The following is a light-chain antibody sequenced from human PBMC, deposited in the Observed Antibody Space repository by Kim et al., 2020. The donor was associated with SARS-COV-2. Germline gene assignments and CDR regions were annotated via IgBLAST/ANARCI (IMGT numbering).Light chain of an antibody. CDR2: AAS. Sequence: DIQMTQSPSSLSASVGDRVTITCRASQSIGSYLSWFQQRPGKAPKVLIYAASRLESGVPSRFSGSGSGTDFTLTISSLQPEDFATFFCQQSYGTPWTFGQGTKLEI. V-gene: IGKV1-39*01. CDR3: QQSYGTPWT. J-gene: IGKJ1*01. CDR1: QSIGSY.